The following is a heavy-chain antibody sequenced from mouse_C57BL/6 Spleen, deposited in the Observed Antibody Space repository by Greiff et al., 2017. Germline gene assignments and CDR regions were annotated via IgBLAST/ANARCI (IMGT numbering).Heavy chain of an antibody. CDR3: ARGGYYGYPYYAMDY. J-gene: IGHJ4*01. CDR2: IYPGSGST. CDR1: GYTFTSYW. Sequence: VQLQQPGAELVKPGASVKMSCKASGYTFTSYWITWVKQRPGQGLEWIGDIYPGSGSTNYNKKFKSKATLTVDTSSSTAYMQLSSLTSEDSAVYYCARGGYYGYPYYAMDYWGQGTSVTVSS. V-gene: IGHV1-55*01. D-gene: IGHD2-2*01.